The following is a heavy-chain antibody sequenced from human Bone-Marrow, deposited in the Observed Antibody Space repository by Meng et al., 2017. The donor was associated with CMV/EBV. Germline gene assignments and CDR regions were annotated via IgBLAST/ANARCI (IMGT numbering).Heavy chain of an antibody. CDR1: GGSISSYY. V-gene: IGHV4-59*01. Sequence: SETLSLTCTVSGGSISSYYWSWIRQPPGKGLEWIGYIYYSGSTNYNPSLKSRVTISVDTSKNQFSLKLSSVTAADTAVYYCSRAPSYHGMDVWGKGTTVTVSS. CDR3: SRAPSYHGMDV. J-gene: IGHJ6*04. CDR2: IYYSGST.